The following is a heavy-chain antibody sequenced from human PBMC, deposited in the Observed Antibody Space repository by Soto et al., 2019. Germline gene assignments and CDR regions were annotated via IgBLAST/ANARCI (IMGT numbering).Heavy chain of an antibody. J-gene: IGHJ6*02. V-gene: IGHV1-3*01. CDR2: INAGNGNT. Sequence: VRQAPGQRLEWMGWINAGNGNTKYSQKFQGRVTITRDTSASTAYMELSGLRSEDTAVYYCARDGDYVFSVYYYYYYGMDVWGQGTTVTVSS. D-gene: IGHD4-17*01. CDR3: ARDGDYVFSVYYYYYYGMDV.